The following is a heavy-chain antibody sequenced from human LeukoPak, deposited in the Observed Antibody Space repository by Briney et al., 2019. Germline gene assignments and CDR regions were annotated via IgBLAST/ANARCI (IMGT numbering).Heavy chain of an antibody. D-gene: IGHD1-26*01. CDR2: ISAYNGNT. Sequence: GASVKVSCKASGYTFTSYGISWVRQAPGQGLEWMGWISAYNGNTNYAQKLQGRVTMTTDTSTSTVYMELSSLRSEDTAVYYCARSYSGSYRYYFDYWGQGTLVTVSS. CDR3: ARSYSGSYRYYFDY. CDR1: GYTFTSYG. J-gene: IGHJ4*02. V-gene: IGHV1-18*01.